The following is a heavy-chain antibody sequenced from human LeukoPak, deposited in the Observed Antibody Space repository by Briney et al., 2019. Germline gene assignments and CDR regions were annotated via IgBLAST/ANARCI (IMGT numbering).Heavy chain of an antibody. J-gene: IGHJ4*02. V-gene: IGHV3-48*01. D-gene: IGHD3-3*01. CDR3: ARDRGGTDDFWSGYYTGYFDY. CDR2: ISSSSRTI. CDR1: GFTFSSYS. Sequence: GGSLRLSCAASGFTFSSYSMNWVRQAPGKGLEWVSYISSSSRTIYYADSVKGRFTISRDNAKNSLYLQMNSLRAEDTAVFYCARDRGGTDDFWSGYYTGYFDYWGQGTLVTVSS.